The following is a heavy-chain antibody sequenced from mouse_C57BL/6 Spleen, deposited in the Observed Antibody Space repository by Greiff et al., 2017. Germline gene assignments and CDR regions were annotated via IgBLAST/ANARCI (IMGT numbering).Heavy chain of an antibody. D-gene: IGHD2-3*01. CDR3: AIHFPYEDY. V-gene: IGHV5-6*01. CDR1: GFNFSSYG. Sequence: EVQVVESGGDLVKPGGSLKLSCAASGFNFSSYGMSWVRQTPDKRLEWVATISSGGSYTYYPDSVQGRFTISRDNANNTLYLQMSSLKSEDTAMYYCAIHFPYEDYWSQGTSLTVSS. CDR2: ISSGGSYT. J-gene: IGHJ2*02.